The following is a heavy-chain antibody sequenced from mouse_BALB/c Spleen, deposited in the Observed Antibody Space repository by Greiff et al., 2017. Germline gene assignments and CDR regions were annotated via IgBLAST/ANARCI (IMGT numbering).Heavy chain of an antibody. CDR2: IDPENGDT. D-gene: IGHD2-1*01. CDR1: GFNIKDYY. V-gene: IGHV14-4*02. J-gene: IGHJ2*01. CDR3: KREGNYGGFFDY. Sequence: VQLKESGPELVKPGASVKLSCTASGFNIKDYYMYWVKQRPEQGLEWIGWIDPENGDTEYAPKFQGKATMTADTSSNTAYLQLSSLTSEDTAVYYCKREGNYGGFFDYWGQGTTLTVSA.